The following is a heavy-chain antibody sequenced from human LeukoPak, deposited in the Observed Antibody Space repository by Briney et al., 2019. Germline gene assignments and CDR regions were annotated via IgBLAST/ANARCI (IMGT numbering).Heavy chain of an antibody. CDR2: IYHRNSDS. V-gene: IGHV5-51*01. J-gene: IGHJ3*02. D-gene: IGHD5-24*01. CDR1: GYTFFSYW. Sequence: GESLKISCKGSGYTFFSYWFGWVRQMAGKGLEWMGIIYHRNSDSTSSPSFQSQVTISANKSINTANLQWSGLKASDTAMYYCARSPRDGYREGVDDSWGQGTMVTVSS. CDR3: ARSPRDGYREGVDDS.